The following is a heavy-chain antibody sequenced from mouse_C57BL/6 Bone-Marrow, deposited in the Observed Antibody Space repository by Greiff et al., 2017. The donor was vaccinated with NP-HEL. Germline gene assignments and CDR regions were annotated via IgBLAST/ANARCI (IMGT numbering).Heavy chain of an antibody. V-gene: IGHV5-6*02. J-gene: IGHJ3*01. Sequence: EVMLVESGGDLVKPGGSLKLSCAASGFTFSSYGMSWVRQTPGKRLEWVATISSGGSYTYYPDSVKGRFTISRDNAKNTLYLQMSSLKSEDTAMYYGARQGYYGSSYGWGQGTLVTVSA. CDR1: GFTFSSYG. D-gene: IGHD1-1*01. CDR3: ARQGYYGSSYG. CDR2: ISSGGSYT.